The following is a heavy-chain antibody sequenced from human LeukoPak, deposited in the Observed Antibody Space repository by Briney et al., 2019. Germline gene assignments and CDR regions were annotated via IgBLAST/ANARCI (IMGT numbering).Heavy chain of an antibody. V-gene: IGHV3-33*01. CDR2: IWYDGSNK. Sequence: PGGSLRLSCATSGFTFRSHAMHWVRQSPGKGLEWVAQIWYDGSNKYYADSVKGRFSVSRDNSKNTLYLQMDSLRAEDTAVYYCARDPGRQYSSIADVWGQGTTVTVSS. D-gene: IGHD6-19*01. CDR1: GFTFRSHA. J-gene: IGHJ6*02. CDR3: ARDPGRQYSSIADV.